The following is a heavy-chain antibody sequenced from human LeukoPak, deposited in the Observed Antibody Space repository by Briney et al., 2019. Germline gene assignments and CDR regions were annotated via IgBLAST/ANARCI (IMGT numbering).Heavy chain of an antibody. CDR3: AKGLEPGAFDI. CDR2: ISGGGHST. D-gene: IGHD1-1*01. Sequence: PGGSLRLSCAASGFIFNYYAMNWVRQAPGKGLEWVSAISGGGHSTYYADSVKGRFTISRDNSKNTLYLQMNSLGAEDTAVYFCAKGLEPGAFDIWGQGTRFTVSS. J-gene: IGHJ3*02. CDR1: GFIFNYYA. V-gene: IGHV3-23*01.